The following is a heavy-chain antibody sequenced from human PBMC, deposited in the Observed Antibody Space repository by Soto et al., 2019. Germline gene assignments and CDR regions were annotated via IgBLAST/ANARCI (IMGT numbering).Heavy chain of an antibody. D-gene: IGHD3-22*01. Sequence: GSLRLCCAASGFTFSSYAMSWVRQAPGKGLEWVSAFSGSGGSTYYADSVKGRFTISRDNCKNTLYLQMNSLRAEDTAVYYCAKGRPYYNDSSGYLFDYWGQGTLVTVSS. J-gene: IGHJ4*02. CDR1: GFTFSSYA. CDR3: AKGRPYYNDSSGYLFDY. V-gene: IGHV3-23*01. CDR2: FSGSGGST.